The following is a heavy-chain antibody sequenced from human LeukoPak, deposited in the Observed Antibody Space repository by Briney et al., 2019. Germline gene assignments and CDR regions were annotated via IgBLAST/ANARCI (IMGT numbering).Heavy chain of an antibody. D-gene: IGHD3-22*01. CDR1: GYTFTSYG. Sequence: ASVKVSCKASGYTFTSYGISWVRQAPGQGLEWMGWISAYNGNTNHAQKLQGRVTMTTDTSTSTAYMELRSLRSDDTAVYYCARGPHDNFITMIVIWGQGTMVTVSS. CDR3: ARGPHDNFITMIVI. V-gene: IGHV1-18*01. J-gene: IGHJ3*02. CDR2: ISAYNGNT.